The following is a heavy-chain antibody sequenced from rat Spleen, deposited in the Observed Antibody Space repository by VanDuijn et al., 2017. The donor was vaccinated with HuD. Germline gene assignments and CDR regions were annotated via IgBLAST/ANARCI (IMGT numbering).Heavy chain of an antibody. J-gene: IGHJ2*01. D-gene: IGHD1-4*01. CDR2: ISYDGSST. CDR1: GFTFSDYN. Sequence: EVQLVESGGGLVQPGRSLKLSCAASGFTFSDYNMAWVRQAPKKGLEWVATISYDGSSTYYRDSVKGRFTISRDNAKSSLYLQMDSLRSEDTSTYYCAKGERVFDYWGQGVMVTVSS. V-gene: IGHV5-7*01. CDR3: AKGERVFDY.